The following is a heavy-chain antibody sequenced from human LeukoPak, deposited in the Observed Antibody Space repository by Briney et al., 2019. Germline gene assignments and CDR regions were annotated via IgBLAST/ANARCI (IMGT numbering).Heavy chain of an antibody. J-gene: IGHJ6*02. V-gene: IGHV5-51*01. CDR1: GYRFSNYW. Sequence: GESLKISCKSSGYRFSNYWIGWVRQKPGKGLEWMGIIYPGDSDTRYSPSFQGQVTISADKSISTAYLQWSSLKASDTAMYYCARQPYYDFWSGYYTGGYYYGMDVWGQGTTVTVSS. CDR2: IYPGDSDT. D-gene: IGHD3-3*01. CDR3: ARQPYYDFWSGYYTGGYYYGMDV.